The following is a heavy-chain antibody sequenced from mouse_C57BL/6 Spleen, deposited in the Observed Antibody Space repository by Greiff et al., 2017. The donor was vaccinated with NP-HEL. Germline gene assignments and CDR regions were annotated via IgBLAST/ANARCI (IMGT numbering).Heavy chain of an antibody. J-gene: IGHJ4*01. Sequence: ESGPGLVKPSQSLSLTCSVTGYSITSGYYWNWIRQFPGNKLEWMGYISYDGSNNYNPSLKNRISITRDTSKNQFFLKLNSVTTEDTATYYCARGGYDYHYYAMDYWGQGTSVTVSS. CDR2: ISYDGSN. CDR3: ARGGYDYHYYAMDY. CDR1: GYSITSGYY. D-gene: IGHD2-4*01. V-gene: IGHV3-6*01.